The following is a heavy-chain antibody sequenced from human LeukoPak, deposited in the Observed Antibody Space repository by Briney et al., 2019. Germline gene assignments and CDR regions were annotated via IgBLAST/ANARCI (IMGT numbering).Heavy chain of an antibody. CDR1: GYTFTGYY. V-gene: IGHV1-2*04. D-gene: IGHD6-13*01. J-gene: IGHJ4*02. Sequence: ASVKVSCKVSGYTFTGYYMHWVRQAPGQGLEWMGWINPNSGGTNYAQKFQGWVTMTRDTSISTAYMELSRLRSDDTAVYYCARVKDSSSWHYFDYWGQGTLVTVSS. CDR2: INPNSGGT. CDR3: ARVKDSSSWHYFDY.